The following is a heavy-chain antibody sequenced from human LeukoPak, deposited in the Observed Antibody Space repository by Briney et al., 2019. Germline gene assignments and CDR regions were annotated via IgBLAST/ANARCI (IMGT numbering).Heavy chain of an antibody. CDR3: AKDPEDGSVGLYYFDY. D-gene: IGHD3-10*01. CDR2: ISGSGGST. CDR1: GFTFSSYA. J-gene: IGHJ4*02. Sequence: GGSLRLSCAASGFTFSSYAMSWVRQAPGKGLEWVSAISGSGGSTYYADSVKGRFTISRDNSKNTLYLQMNSLRAEDTAVYYCAKDPEDGSVGLYYFDYWGQGTLVTVSS. V-gene: IGHV3-23*01.